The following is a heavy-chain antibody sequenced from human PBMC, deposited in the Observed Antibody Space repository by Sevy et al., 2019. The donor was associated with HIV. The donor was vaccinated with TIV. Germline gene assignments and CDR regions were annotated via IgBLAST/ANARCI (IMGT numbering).Heavy chain of an antibody. Sequence: ASVKVSCKASGYTFTSQYMHWVRQAPGQGLEWMGIINPRGGSTSYAQKFQGRVTMTRDTSTSTVHMELSSLRSEDTAVYYCARDSDNYDILTGYYPFDYWGQGTLVTVSS. CDR2: INPRGGST. CDR3: ARDSDNYDILTGYYPFDY. V-gene: IGHV1-46*01. J-gene: IGHJ4*02. CDR1: GYTFTSQY. D-gene: IGHD3-9*01.